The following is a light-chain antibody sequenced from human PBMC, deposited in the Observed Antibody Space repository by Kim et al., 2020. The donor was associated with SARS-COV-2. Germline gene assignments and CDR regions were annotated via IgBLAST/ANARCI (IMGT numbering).Light chain of an antibody. CDR3: AAWDDSLNGTV. V-gene: IGLV1-44*01. Sequence: QSVLTQPPSASGTPGQRVTISCSGSNSNIGSNTVDWYQQLPGTAPKLLIYSNNQRPSGVPDRFSGSKSGTSASLAISGLQSEDEAEYYCAAWDDSLNGTVFGGGTQLT. CDR1: NSNIGSNT. CDR2: SNN. J-gene: IGLJ2*01.